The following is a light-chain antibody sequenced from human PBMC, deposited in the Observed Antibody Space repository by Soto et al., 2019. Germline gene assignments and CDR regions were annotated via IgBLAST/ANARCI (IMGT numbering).Light chain of an antibody. V-gene: IGKV1-39*01. Sequence: DIQMTQSPSSLSASVGDRVTITCRASQSVSSYLNWYQQKPGKAPQLLMYAASRLQSGVPSRFSGSGSGTDFTFTISSLQPEDFATYYCQQSYSIPWTFGQGTKVEIK. J-gene: IGKJ1*01. CDR2: AAS. CDR3: QQSYSIPWT. CDR1: QSVSSY.